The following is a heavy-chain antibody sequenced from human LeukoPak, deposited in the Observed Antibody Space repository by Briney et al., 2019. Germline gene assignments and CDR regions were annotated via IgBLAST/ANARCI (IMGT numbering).Heavy chain of an antibody. CDR2: ISYDGSNK. D-gene: IGHD4-23*01. CDR1: GFTFSSYA. J-gene: IGHJ3*02. V-gene: IGHV3-30-3*01. CDR3: ARDNGYGGNFYAFDI. Sequence: SGGSLRLSCAASGFTFSSYAMHWVRQAPGKGLEWVAVISYDGSNKYYADSVKGRFTISRDNSKNTLYLQMNSLRAEDTAVYYCARDNGYGGNFYAFDIWGQGTMVTVSS.